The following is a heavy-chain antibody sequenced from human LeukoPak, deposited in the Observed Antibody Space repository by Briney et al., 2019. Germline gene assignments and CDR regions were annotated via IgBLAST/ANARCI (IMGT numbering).Heavy chain of an antibody. CDR3: ARGHWEDCSSTSCYIRFDY. Sequence: GASVKVSCKASGYTFTGYYMHWVRQAPGQGLEWMGWINPNSGGTNYAQKFQGRVTMTRDTSISTACMELSRLRSDDTAVYYCARGHWEDCSSTSCYIRFDYWGQGTLVTVSS. D-gene: IGHD2-2*02. J-gene: IGHJ4*02. CDR2: INPNSGGT. V-gene: IGHV1-2*02. CDR1: GYTFTGYY.